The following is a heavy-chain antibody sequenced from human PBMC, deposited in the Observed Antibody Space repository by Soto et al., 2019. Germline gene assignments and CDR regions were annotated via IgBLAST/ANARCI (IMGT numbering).Heavy chain of an antibody. CDR3: ARDQTGITTTGGGRIDH. J-gene: IGHJ4*02. CDR2: VSFDGSNK. D-gene: IGHD1-20*01. V-gene: IGHV3-30-3*01. Sequence: GGSLRLSCAASGSTFSTHAMHWVRQAPGKGLECVAIVSFDGSNKYYADSVKGRFTISRDNSKNTLYLQMSGLTPEDTAVYYCARDQTGITTTGGGRIDHWGQGTLVTVSS. CDR1: GSTFSTHA.